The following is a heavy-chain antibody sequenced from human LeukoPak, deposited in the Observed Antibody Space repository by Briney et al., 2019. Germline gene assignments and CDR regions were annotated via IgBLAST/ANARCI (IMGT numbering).Heavy chain of an antibody. CDR2: IYYSGST. J-gene: IGHJ4*02. V-gene: IGHV4-39*02. CDR1: GGSISSSSYY. D-gene: IGHD2-2*01. CDR3: AREDIVVVPAEAFDY. Sequence: SETLSLTCTVSGGSISSSSYYWGWIRQPPGKGLEWIGSIYYSGSTYYNPSLKSRVTISVDTSKNQFSLKLSSVTAAGTAVYYCAREDIVVVPAEAFDYWGQGTLVTVSS.